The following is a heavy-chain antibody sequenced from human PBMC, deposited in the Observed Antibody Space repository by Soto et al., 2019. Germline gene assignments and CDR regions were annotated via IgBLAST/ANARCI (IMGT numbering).Heavy chain of an antibody. V-gene: IGHV1-18*01. D-gene: IGHD3-3*01. CDR2: ISAYNGNT. Sequence: GASVKVSCKASGYTFTSYGINWVRQAPGQGLEWMGWISAYNGNTNYAQKLQGRVTMTTDTSTSTAYMELRSLRSDDTAVYYCARDPTPYYDFWSGYSDWFDPWGQGTLVTVSS. CDR1: GYTFTSYG. CDR3: ARDPTPYYDFWSGYSDWFDP. J-gene: IGHJ5*02.